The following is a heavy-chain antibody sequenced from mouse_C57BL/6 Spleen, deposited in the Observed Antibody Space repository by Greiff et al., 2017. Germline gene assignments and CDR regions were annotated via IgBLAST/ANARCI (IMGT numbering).Heavy chain of an antibody. CDR3: TRRLAGTREYFDV. V-gene: IGHV1-15*01. D-gene: IGHD4-1*01. J-gene: IGHJ1*03. CDR1: GYTLTDYE. Sequence: QVQLKESGAELVRPGASVTLSCKASGYTLTDYEMHWVKQTPVHGLEWNGAIDPETGGPAYNQKYKGKAILAADKSSSTPYMELRSQTAKDSAFYYCTRRLAGTREYFDVWGTGTTVTVSS. CDR2: IDPETGGP.